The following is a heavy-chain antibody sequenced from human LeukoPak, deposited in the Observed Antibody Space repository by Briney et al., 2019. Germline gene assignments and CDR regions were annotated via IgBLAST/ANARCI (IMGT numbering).Heavy chain of an antibody. V-gene: IGHV1-46*01. J-gene: IGHJ3*02. CDR3: ARAVSGSSYSAPPSAFDI. Sequence: ASVKVSCKASGYTFTSYYMHWVRQAPGQGLEWMGIINPSGGSTSYAQKFQGRVTMTRDTSTSTVYMELSSLRSEDTAVYYCARAVSGSSYSAPPSAFDIWGQGTMVTVSS. D-gene: IGHD1-26*01. CDR2: INPSGGST. CDR1: GYTFTSYY.